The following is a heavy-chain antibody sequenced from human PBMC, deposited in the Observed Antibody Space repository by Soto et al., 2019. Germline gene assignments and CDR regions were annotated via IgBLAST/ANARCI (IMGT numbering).Heavy chain of an antibody. Sequence: PGGSLRLSCAASGFTFSSYEMNWIRQPPGKGLEWIGSITHSGSTYYNPSLKSRVTISVDTSKNQFSLKLSSVTAADTAVYYCASSFWSGYYSPCFDVWGQGTLVTVSS. CDR2: ITHSGST. D-gene: IGHD3-3*01. V-gene: IGHV4-38-2*01. J-gene: IGHJ4*01. CDR3: ASSFWSGYYSPCFDV. CDR1: GFTFSSYE.